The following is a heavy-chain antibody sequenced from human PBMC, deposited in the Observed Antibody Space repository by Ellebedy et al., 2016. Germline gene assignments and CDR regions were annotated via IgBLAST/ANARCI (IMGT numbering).Heavy chain of an antibody. D-gene: IGHD3-10*01. Sequence: GESLKISCAASGFTFSSYGMHWVRQAPGKGLEWVAVIWYDGSNKYYADSVKGRFTISRDNSKNTLYLQMNSLRAEDTAVYYCARIESPRGYYYYYGMDVWGQGTTVTVSS. CDR1: GFTFSSYG. CDR3: ARIESPRGYYYYYGMDV. V-gene: IGHV3-33*01. J-gene: IGHJ6*02. CDR2: IWYDGSNK.